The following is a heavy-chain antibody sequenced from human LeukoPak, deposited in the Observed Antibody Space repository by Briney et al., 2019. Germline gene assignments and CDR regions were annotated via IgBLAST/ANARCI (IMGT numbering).Heavy chain of an antibody. J-gene: IGHJ4*02. V-gene: IGHV1-69*01. CDR1: GGTFSSYA. D-gene: IGHD3-22*01. Sequence: SVNVSCKASGGTFSSYAISWVRQAPGQGLEWMGGIIPIFGTANYAQKFQGRVTITADESTSTAYMELSSLRSEDTAVYYCARDRFKGYYYDSSGLDYWGQGTLVTVSS. CDR3: ARDRFKGYYYDSSGLDY. CDR2: IIPIFGTA.